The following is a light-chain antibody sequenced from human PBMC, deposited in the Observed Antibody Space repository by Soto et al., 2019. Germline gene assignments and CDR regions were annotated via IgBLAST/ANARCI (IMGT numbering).Light chain of an antibody. CDR3: QQYHTTPVT. CDR2: WAS. V-gene: IGKV4-1*01. J-gene: IGKJ4*01. CDR1: QSILYNSRNKNY. Sequence: DIVMTQSPDSLAVSLGERASINCTSSQSILYNSRNKNYLAWYQQKPRQPPKLLIHWASTRESGVPDRFSGGGSGTDFTLTISSLQAEDGAVYFCQQYHTTPVTFGGGTKVELK.